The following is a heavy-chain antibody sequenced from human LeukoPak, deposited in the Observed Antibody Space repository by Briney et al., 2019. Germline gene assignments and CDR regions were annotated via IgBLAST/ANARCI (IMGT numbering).Heavy chain of an antibody. Sequence: GASVKVSCKASGGTFSSYAISWVRQAPGQGLEWMGRIIPILGIANYAQKFQGRVRITADKSTSTAYMELSSLRSEDTAVYYCARGDPYCSGGSCYLYYFDYWGQGTLVTVSS. J-gene: IGHJ4*02. CDR1: GGTFSSYA. D-gene: IGHD2-15*01. CDR2: IIPILGIA. CDR3: ARGDPYCSGGSCYLYYFDY. V-gene: IGHV1-69*04.